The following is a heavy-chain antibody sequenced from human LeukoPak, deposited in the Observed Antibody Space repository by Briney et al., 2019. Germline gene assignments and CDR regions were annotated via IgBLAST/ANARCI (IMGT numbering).Heavy chain of an antibody. D-gene: IGHD6-13*01. Sequence: GGSLRLSCVASGFTFTKCAMSWIRQAPGKGLEWVALITATGDTAYYADSVKGRFTISRDNSRNTVYMQIDSLRAEDTAIYYCAREGSSSSWYSIYYYYYGMDVWGQGTTVTVSS. J-gene: IGHJ6*02. CDR3: AREGSSSSWYSIYYYYYGMDV. CDR1: GFTFTKCA. CDR2: ITATGDTA. V-gene: IGHV3-23*01.